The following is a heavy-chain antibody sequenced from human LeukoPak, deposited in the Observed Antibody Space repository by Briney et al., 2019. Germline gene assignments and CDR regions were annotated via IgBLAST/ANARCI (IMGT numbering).Heavy chain of an antibody. CDR1: GFTFSSYS. CDR3: ASYDFWSGPPSDY. J-gene: IGHJ4*02. CDR2: ISSSSSYI. Sequence: GGSLRLSCAVSGFTFSSYSMNWVRQAPGKGLEWVSSISSSSSYIYYADSVKGRFTISRDNAKNSLYLQMNSLRAEDTAVYYCASYDFWSGPPSDYWGQGTLVTVSS. D-gene: IGHD3-3*01. V-gene: IGHV3-21*01.